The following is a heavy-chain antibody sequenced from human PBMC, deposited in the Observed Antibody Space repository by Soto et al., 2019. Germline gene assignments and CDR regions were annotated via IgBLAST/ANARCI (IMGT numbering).Heavy chain of an antibody. D-gene: IGHD1-1*01. V-gene: IGHV6-1*01. CDR3: SSSGTSTTGFDY. J-gene: IGHJ4*02. Sequence: PSQTLSLTCAISGDSVSSNSAAWNGIRQSPSRGLEWLGRTYYRSKWYNDYAVSVKSRITINPDTSKNQFSLQLNSVTPEDTAVYYGSSSGTSTTGFDYWGKGPLVTVSS. CDR2: TYYRSKWYN. CDR1: GDSVSSNSAA.